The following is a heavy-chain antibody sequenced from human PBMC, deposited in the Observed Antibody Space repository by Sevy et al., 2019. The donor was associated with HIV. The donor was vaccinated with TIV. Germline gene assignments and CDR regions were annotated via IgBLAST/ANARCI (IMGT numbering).Heavy chain of an antibody. V-gene: IGHV3-33*01. CDR3: ARGGDFNDRSAKRDFDY. D-gene: IGHD3-22*01. CDR1: GFTFSNYG. J-gene: IGHJ4*02. CDR2: IWNDGSNK. Sequence: GESLKISCAASGFTFSNYGMHWVRQAPGKGLEWVAVIWNDGSNKYYADSVKGRFTISRDNSKNTLYLQMNSLRVEDTAVYFCARGGDFNDRSAKRDFDYGGQGTLVTVSS.